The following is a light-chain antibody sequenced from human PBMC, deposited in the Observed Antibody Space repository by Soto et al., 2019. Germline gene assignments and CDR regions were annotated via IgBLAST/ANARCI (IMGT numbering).Light chain of an antibody. J-gene: IGKJ1*01. V-gene: IGKV1-5*03. CDR2: KAS. CDR3: LQDYNYPRT. Sequence: IQMTLSPSCLSASVGGRVTITCRASQTISSWLAWYQQKPGKAPKLLIYKASTLKSGVPSRFSGSGSGTDFTLTISSLQPEDFATYYCLQDYNYPRTFGQGTKVDIK. CDR1: QTISSW.